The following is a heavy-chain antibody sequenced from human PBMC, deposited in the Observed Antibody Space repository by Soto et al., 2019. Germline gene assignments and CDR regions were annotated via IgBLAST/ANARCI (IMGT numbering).Heavy chain of an antibody. D-gene: IGHD1-26*01. J-gene: IGHJ6*02. Sequence: GASVKVSCKASGYTFASCGSSWVRQAPGQGLEWMGWISAYNGNTNYAQKLQGRVTMTTDTSTSTAYMELRSLRSDDTAVYYCARDLVGYLDQGGHYYYYYGMDVWGQGTTVTVSS. V-gene: IGHV1-18*01. CDR2: ISAYNGNT. CDR1: GYTFASCG. CDR3: ARDLVGYLDQGGHYYYYYGMDV.